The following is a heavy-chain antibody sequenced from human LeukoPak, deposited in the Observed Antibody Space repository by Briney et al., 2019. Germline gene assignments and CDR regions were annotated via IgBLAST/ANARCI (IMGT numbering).Heavy chain of an antibody. CDR3: ARLAYSSGDY. V-gene: IGHV4-39*01. CDR1: GGSISSSSYY. Sequence: SETLSLTCTVSGGSISSSSYYWGWIRQPPGKGLEWIGSIYYSGSTYYNPSLKSRVTISVDTSKNQFSLKLSSVTAADTAVYYCARLAYSSGDYWGQGTLVTVSS. J-gene: IGHJ4*02. CDR2: IYYSGST. D-gene: IGHD6-19*01.